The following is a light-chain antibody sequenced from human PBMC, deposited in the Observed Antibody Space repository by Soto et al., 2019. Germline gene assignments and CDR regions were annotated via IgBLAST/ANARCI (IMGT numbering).Light chain of an antibody. CDR1: QGISSY. Sequence: AIRMTQSPSSLSASTGDRVTITCRASQGISSYLAWYQQKPGKAPKLLIYAASTLQSGVPSRFSGSGSGTDSTLTISCLQSEDFATYYCQQYYSYPPYTFGQGT. CDR3: QQYYSYPPYT. J-gene: IGKJ2*01. CDR2: AAS. V-gene: IGKV1-8*01.